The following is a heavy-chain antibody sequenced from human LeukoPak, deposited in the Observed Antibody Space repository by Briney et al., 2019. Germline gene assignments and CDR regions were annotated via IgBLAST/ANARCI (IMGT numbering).Heavy chain of an antibody. Sequence: GGSLRLSCAASGFTFSSYTMNWVRQAPGRGLEWLSYISSSSSSKYYADPVKGRFTISRDNTKNSLYLQMDSLRAEDTAVYYCARALQGGSGIYMSVNAMDVWGQGTTVTVSS. J-gene: IGHJ6*02. CDR1: GFTFSSYT. V-gene: IGHV3-48*04. CDR2: ISSSSSSK. CDR3: ARALQGGSGIYMSVNAMDV. D-gene: IGHD3-10*01.